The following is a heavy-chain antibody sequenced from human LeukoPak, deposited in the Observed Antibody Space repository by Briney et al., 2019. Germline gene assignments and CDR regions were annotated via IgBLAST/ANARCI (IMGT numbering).Heavy chain of an antibody. Sequence: SETLSLTCAVYGGSFSGYYWSWIRQPPGKGLEWIGEINHSGSTNYNPSLKSRVTISVDTSKNQFSLKLSSVTAADTAVYYCARGNKGYCSSTSCPRAYYGMDVWGQGTTVTVSS. J-gene: IGHJ6*02. CDR3: ARGNKGYCSSTSCPRAYYGMDV. CDR1: GGSFSGYY. D-gene: IGHD2-2*01. CDR2: INHSGST. V-gene: IGHV4-34*01.